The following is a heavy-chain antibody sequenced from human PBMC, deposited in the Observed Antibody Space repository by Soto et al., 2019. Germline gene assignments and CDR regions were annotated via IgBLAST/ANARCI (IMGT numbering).Heavy chain of an antibody. CDR1: VCSGSSGGYY. V-gene: IGHV4-31*03. J-gene: IGHJ6*02. CDR3: ARSITMVRGVDPYYYGMDV. D-gene: IGHD3-10*01. Sequence: PSESLSLTCTVSVCSGSSGGYYWSWIRQDPGKGLEWIGYIYYIGSTYYNPSLKSRVTISVDTSKNQFSLKLSSVTAADTAVYYCARSITMVRGVDPYYYGMDVWGQRTTVTVSS. CDR2: IYYIGST.